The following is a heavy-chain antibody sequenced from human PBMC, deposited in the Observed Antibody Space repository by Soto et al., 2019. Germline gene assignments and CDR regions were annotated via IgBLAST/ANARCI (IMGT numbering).Heavy chain of an antibody. V-gene: IGHV3-64*01. Sequence: GGSLRLSCAASGFTFSSYAMHWVRQAPGKGLEYVSAISSNGGSTYYANSVKGRFTISRDNSKNTLYLQMGSLRAEDMAVYYCARDQSSGWYAFTPPHYWGQGTLVTVSS. CDR2: ISSNGGST. CDR3: ARDQSSGWYAFTPPHY. CDR1: GFTFSSYA. D-gene: IGHD6-19*01. J-gene: IGHJ4*02.